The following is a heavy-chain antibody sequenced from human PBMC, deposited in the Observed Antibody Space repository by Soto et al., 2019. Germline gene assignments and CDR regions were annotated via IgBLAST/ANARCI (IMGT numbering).Heavy chain of an antibody. CDR2: MSHSGSV. CDR1: GVSIGSNYY. D-gene: IGHD6-19*01. Sequence: QVLLQESGPGLVQPSGTLSLSCVVSGVSIGSNYYWGWVRQPPGKGLEWLGDMSHSGSVNYNPSLKSRVTILMDKSQNQFSLKLNSVTAADTAVYYGARSLGWSAIHYWGQGTLVIVAS. V-gene: IGHV4-4*02. J-gene: IGHJ4*02. CDR3: ARSLGWSAIHY.